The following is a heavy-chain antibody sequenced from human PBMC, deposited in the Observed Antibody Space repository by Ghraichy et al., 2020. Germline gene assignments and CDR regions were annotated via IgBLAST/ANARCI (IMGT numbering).Heavy chain of an antibody. CDR1: GGTFSSYA. J-gene: IGHJ6*02. V-gene: IGHV1-69*04. D-gene: IGHD5/OR15-5a*01. CDR3: AREVYDGSTAWYYYGMDV. CDR2: IIPILGIA. Sequence: SVKVSCKASGGTFSSYAISWVRQAPGQGLEWMGRIIPILGIANYAQKFQGRVTITADKSTSTAYMELSSLRSEDTAVYYCAREVYDGSTAWYYYGMDVWGQGTTVTVSS.